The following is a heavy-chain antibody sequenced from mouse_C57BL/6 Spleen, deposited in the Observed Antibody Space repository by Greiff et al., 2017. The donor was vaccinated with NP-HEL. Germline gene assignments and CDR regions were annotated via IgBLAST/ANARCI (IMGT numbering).Heavy chain of an antibody. Sequence: EVKLEESGAELVRPGSSVKMSCKTSGYTFTSYGINWVKQRPGQGLEWIGYIYIGNGYTEYNEKFKGKATLTSDTSSSTAYMQLSSLTSEDSAIYFCARKYYGYDDGGFAYWGQGTLVTVSA. CDR2: IYIGNGYT. CDR1: GYTFTSYG. D-gene: IGHD2-2*01. CDR3: ARKYYGYDDGGFAY. V-gene: IGHV1-58*01. J-gene: IGHJ3*01.